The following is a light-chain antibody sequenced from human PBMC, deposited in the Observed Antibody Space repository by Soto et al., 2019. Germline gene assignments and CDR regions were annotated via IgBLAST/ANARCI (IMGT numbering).Light chain of an antibody. CDR3: QQANSFPLT. CDR1: QGISSR. Sequence: DIQMTQSPSSVSASVGDRVTITCRASQGISSRLAWYQQKPGKAPNLLIYAASNLQSGVTSRFGGSGSETDFTLTIGSLQPEDFATYYFQQANSFPLTLGGGTKVEIK. V-gene: IGKV1-12*01. J-gene: IGKJ4*02. CDR2: AAS.